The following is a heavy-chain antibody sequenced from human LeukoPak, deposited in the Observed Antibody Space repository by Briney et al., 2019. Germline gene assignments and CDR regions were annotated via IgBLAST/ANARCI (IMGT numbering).Heavy chain of an antibody. V-gene: IGHV4-39*01. J-gene: IGHJ4*02. D-gene: IGHD4-17*01. CDR2: IYYSGST. Sequence: SETLSLTCTVSGGSISSSSYYWGWIRQPPGKGLEWIGSIYYSGSTYYNPSLKSRVTISVDTSKNQFSLKLSSVTAADTAVYYCAKVFYGDYAPGDYWGQGTLVTVSS. CDR1: GGSISSSSYY. CDR3: AKVFYGDYAPGDY.